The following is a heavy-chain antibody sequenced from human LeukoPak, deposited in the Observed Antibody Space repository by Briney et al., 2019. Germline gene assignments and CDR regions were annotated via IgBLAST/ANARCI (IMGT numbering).Heavy chain of an antibody. CDR3: ARVGYSYGYYYYYYMDV. Sequence: SETLSLTCTVSGGSISSYYWGWLRQPPGKGLEWIGYIYYSGSTNYNPSLKSRVTISVDTSKNQFSLKLSSVTAADTAVYYCARVGYSYGYYYYYYMDVWGKGTTVTVSS. CDR2: IYYSGST. D-gene: IGHD5-18*01. V-gene: IGHV4-59*01. J-gene: IGHJ6*03. CDR1: GGSISSYY.